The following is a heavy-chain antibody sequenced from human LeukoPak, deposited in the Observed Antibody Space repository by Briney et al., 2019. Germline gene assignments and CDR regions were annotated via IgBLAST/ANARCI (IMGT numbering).Heavy chain of an antibody. J-gene: IGHJ6*02. CDR2: IYTSGST. CDR1: GGSISSGGYY. Sequence: PSQTLSLTCTVSGGSISSGGYYWSWIRQPAGKGLEWIGRIYTSGSTNYNPSVKSRVTMSVDTSNNQFSLKLTSVTAADTAVYYCARQPPQYYGMDVWGQGTTVTVSS. D-gene: IGHD1-14*01. CDR3: ARQPPQYYGMDV. V-gene: IGHV4-61*02.